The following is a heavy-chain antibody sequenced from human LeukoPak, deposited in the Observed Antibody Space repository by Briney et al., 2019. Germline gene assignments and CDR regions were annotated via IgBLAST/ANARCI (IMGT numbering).Heavy chain of an antibody. J-gene: IGHJ4*02. V-gene: IGHV3-9*01. Sequence: GGSLRLSCAASGFTFDDYAMHWVRQAPGKGLEWVSGISWNSGSIGYADSVKGRFTISRDNAKNSLYLQMNSLRAEDTAVYYCARDQWSYFSFFDYWGQGTLVTVSS. CDR1: GFTFDDYA. CDR3: ARDQWSYFSFFDY. D-gene: IGHD1-26*01. CDR2: ISWNSGSI.